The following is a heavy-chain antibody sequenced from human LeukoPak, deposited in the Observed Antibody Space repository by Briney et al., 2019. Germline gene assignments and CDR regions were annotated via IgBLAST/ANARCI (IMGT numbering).Heavy chain of an antibody. Sequence: PGGSLRLSCAASGFTFSDYYTSWIRQAPGKGLEWVSYISSSGSTIYYADSVKGRFTISRDNAKNSLYLQMNSLRAEDTAVYYCASLPGIAAAGFFDYWGQGTLVTVSS. V-gene: IGHV3-11*01. CDR3: ASLPGIAAAGFFDY. CDR1: GFTFSDYY. CDR2: ISSSGSTI. J-gene: IGHJ4*02. D-gene: IGHD6-13*01.